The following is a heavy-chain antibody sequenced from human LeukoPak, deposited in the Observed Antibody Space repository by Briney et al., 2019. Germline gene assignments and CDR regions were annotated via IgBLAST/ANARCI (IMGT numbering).Heavy chain of an antibody. CDR1: GFNFSSYA. CDR2: ISGSGGST. CDR3: AKVFKWSSRYFDY. J-gene: IGHJ4*02. Sequence: PGGPLRLSCAASGFNFSSYAMSWVRQAPGKGLDWVSAISGSGGSTYYADSVKGRFTISRDNSKNTLYLQMNSLRAEDTAVYYCAKVFKWSSRYFDYWGQGTLVTVSS. V-gene: IGHV3-23*01. D-gene: IGHD2-2*01.